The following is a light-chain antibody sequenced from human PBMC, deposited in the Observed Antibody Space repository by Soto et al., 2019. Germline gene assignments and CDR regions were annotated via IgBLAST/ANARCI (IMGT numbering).Light chain of an antibody. Sequence: QSVLTQAPSGSGTPGQRVTISCFGSSSDIGSNYVYWYQQLPGTAPKILRYGNNQRPSGVPDRFSGSKSGTSASLAISGLRSEDEADYYCAAWEDSLSAPYVVGTGTKVPV. CDR3: AAWEDSLSAPYV. V-gene: IGLV1-47*01. CDR1: SSDIGSNY. CDR2: GNN. J-gene: IGLJ1*01.